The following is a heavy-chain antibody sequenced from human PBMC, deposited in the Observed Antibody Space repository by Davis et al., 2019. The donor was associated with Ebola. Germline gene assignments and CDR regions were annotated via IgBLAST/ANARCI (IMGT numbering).Heavy chain of an antibody. CDR1: GGTFSSYA. J-gene: IGHJ6*02. Sequence: AASVRVSCKASGGTFSSYAISWVRQAPGQGLEWMGGIIPIFGTANYAQKFQGRVTITADESTSTAYMGLSSLRSEDTAVYYCAREGSIAAPYGMDVWGQGTTVTVSS. CDR2: IIPIFGTA. D-gene: IGHD6-6*01. CDR3: AREGSIAAPYGMDV. V-gene: IGHV1-69*13.